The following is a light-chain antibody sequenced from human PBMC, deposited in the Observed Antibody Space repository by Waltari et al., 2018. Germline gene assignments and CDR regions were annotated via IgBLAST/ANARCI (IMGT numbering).Light chain of an antibody. CDR1: ELGDKF. Sequence: SYELTQPPSVPVSPGQTASITCPGNELGDKFTSWYQQRPGQSPVLVIYQDNKRPSGISERFSGSNSGNTATLTVTGTQATDEADYYCQAWDSSTLVFGGGTKLIVL. J-gene: IGLJ2*01. V-gene: IGLV3-1*01. CDR2: QDN. CDR3: QAWDSSTLV.